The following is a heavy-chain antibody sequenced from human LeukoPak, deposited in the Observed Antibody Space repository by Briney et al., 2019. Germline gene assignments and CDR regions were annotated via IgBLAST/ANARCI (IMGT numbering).Heavy chain of an antibody. V-gene: IGHV3-21*01. D-gene: IGHD3-10*02. J-gene: IGHJ6*04. Sequence: GGSLRLSCAASGFTFSTYSINWVRQAPGKGLQWVSSISSSSSYIYYADSVKGRFTISRDNAKNSLYLQINSLRAEDTAVYYCAELGITMIGGVWGKGTTVTISS. CDR1: GFTFSTYS. CDR3: AELGITMIGGV. CDR2: ISSSSSYI.